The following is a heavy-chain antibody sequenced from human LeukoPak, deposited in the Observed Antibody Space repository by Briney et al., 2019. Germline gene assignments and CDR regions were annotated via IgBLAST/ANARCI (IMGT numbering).Heavy chain of an antibody. CDR3: AKHSSVQLDY. D-gene: IGHD3-10*01. J-gene: IGHJ4*02. V-gene: IGHV3-30-3*02. CDR2: ISYDGSNK. Sequence: PGGSLRLSCAASGFTFSSYAMHWVRQAPGKGLEWVAVISYDGSNKYYADSVKGRFTISRDNSKNTLYLQMNSLRAEDTAVYYCAKHSSVQLDYWGQGTLVTVSS. CDR1: GFTFSSYA.